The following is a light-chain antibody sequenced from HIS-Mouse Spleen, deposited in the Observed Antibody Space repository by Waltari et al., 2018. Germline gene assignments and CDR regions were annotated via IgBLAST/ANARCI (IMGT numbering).Light chain of an antibody. CDR3: QQYYSTXXX. Sequence: DIVMTQSPDSLAVSLGERATINCKSSQSVLYSSNNKNYLAWYQQKPGQPPKLLIYWASTREXGVPDRFSGSGSGTDFTLTISSLQAEDVAVYYCQQYYSTXXXXGPGTKVDIK. CDR2: WAS. CDR1: QSVLYSSNNKNY. V-gene: IGKV4-1*01. J-gene: IGKJ3*01.